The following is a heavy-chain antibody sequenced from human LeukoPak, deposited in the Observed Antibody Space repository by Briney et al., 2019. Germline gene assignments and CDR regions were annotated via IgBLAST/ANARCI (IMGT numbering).Heavy chain of an antibody. J-gene: IGHJ5*02. D-gene: IGHD2-2*02. CDR1: GYTFTGYY. V-gene: IGHV1-2*02. CDR3: ARGSVLGYCSSTSCYTNWFDP. CDR2: INPNSGGT. Sequence: GASVKVSCKASGYTFTGYYMHWVRQAPGQGLEWMGWINPNSGGTNYAQKFQGRVTMTRDTSISTAYMELSRLRSDDTAVYYCARGSVLGYCSSTSCYTNWFDPWGQGTLVTVSS.